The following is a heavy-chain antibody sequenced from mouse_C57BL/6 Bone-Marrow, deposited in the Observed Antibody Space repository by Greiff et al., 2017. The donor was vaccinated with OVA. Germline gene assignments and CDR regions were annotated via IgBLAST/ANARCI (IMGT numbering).Heavy chain of an antibody. CDR1: GYTFTDYY. CDR2: INPNNGGT. J-gene: IGHJ3*01. V-gene: IGHV1-26*01. D-gene: IGHD2-4*01. Sequence: VQLQQSGPELVKPGASVKISCKASGYTFTDYYMNWVKQSHGKSLEWIGDINPNNGGTSYNQKFKGKATLTVDKSSSTAYMELRSLTSEDSAVYYCASEGIYYDYDEGFAYWGQGTLVTVSA. CDR3: ASEGIYYDYDEGFAY.